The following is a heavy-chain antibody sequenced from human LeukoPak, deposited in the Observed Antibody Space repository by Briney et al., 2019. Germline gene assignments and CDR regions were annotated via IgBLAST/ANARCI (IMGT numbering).Heavy chain of an antibody. CDR1: GGSISSYY. CDR3: ARLHLRWFDP. V-gene: IGHV4-4*09. J-gene: IGHJ5*02. CDR2: IYTSGST. Sequence: PSETLSLTCTVSGGSISSYYWSWIRQPPGKGLEWIGYIYTSGSTNYNPSLKSRVTISVDTSKNQFSLKLSSVTAADTAVYYCARLHLRWFDPWGQGTLVTVSS.